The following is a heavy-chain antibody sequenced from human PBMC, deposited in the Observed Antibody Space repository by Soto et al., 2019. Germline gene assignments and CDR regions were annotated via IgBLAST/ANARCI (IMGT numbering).Heavy chain of an antibody. CDR1: GDFSSSYY. CDR2: VDYRGST. V-gene: IGHV4-59*01. J-gene: IGHJ4*02. D-gene: IGHD3-22*01. CDR3: ARGKSGYYPYFDN. Sequence: SETLSLTYTVSGDFSSSYYWRYIRQSPGRGLERIGCVDYRGSTNYNPSLKSRVTISVDTSQKQFSLKLRSVTAADPAVYFCARGKSGYYPYFDNWGQGTLVT.